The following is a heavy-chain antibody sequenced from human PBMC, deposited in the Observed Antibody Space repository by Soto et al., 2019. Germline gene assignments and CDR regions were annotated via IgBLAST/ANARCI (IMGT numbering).Heavy chain of an antibody. V-gene: IGHV3-30*18. CDR3: AKAADGLRSVGDY. CDR1: GFTFSSYG. D-gene: IGHD4-17*01. J-gene: IGHJ4*02. Sequence: QVQLVESGGGVVQPGRSLRLSCAASGFTFSSYGMHWVRQAPGKGLEWVAVISYDGSNKYYADSVKGRFTISRDNSKNTLYLQMNSLRAEDTAVYYCAKAADGLRSVGDYWGQGTLVTVSS. CDR2: ISYDGSNK.